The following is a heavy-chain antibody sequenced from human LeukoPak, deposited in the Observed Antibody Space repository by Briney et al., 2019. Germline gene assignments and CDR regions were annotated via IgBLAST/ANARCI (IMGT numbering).Heavy chain of an antibody. J-gene: IGHJ4*02. D-gene: IGHD3-3*01. CDR2: FDPEDGET. V-gene: IGHV1-24*01. CDR1: GYTLTELS. CDR3: ATEGHYDFWSGYFPFDY. Sequence: GASVKVSCKVSGYTLTELSMHWVRQAPGKGLEWMGGFDPEDGETIYAQKFQGRVTMTEDTSTDTAYMELSSLRSEDTAVYYCATEGHYDFWSGYFPFDYWGQGTLVTVSS.